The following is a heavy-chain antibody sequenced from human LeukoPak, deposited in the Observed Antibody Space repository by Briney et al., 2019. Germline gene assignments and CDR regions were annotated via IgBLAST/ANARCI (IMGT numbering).Heavy chain of an antibody. J-gene: IGHJ2*01. CDR3: AKPRAMTTGVGRYFDL. D-gene: IGHD1-1*01. Sequence: GGSLRLSCAASGFTFTSYAMSWIRQAPGKGLEWVSAISGGGEDTSYPESVKGRFTISRDNSKITLYLQMNSLRAEDTAIYYCAKPRAMTTGVGRYFDLWGRGTLVTVSS. CDR1: GFTFTSYA. CDR2: ISGGGEDT. V-gene: IGHV3-23*01.